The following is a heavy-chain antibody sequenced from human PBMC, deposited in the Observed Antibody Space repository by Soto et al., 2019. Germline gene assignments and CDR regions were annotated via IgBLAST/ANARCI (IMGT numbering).Heavy chain of an antibody. Sequence: GASVKVSCKVSGYTLTELSMHWVRQAPGKGLEWMGWIIPIFGTANYAQKFQGRVTMTADTSTSTAYMELSRLRSDDTAVYYCARDSAGGSGIVFDYWGQGTLVTVSS. J-gene: IGHJ4*02. CDR3: ARDSAGGSGIVFDY. D-gene: IGHD1-1*01. CDR2: IIPIFGTA. V-gene: IGHV1-2*02. CDR1: GYTLTELS.